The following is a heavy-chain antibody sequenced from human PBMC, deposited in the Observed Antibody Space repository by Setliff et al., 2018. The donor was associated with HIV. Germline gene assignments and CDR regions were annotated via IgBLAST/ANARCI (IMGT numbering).Heavy chain of an antibody. CDR1: GFTFGDYA. CDR3: TRGSKYSGYDTFDY. D-gene: IGHD5-12*01. CDR2: IRSEAYGGTT. J-gene: IGHJ4*02. V-gene: IGHV3-49*04. Sequence: GGSLRLSCTASGFTFGDYAMNWVRQAPGKGLEWVGLIRSEAYGGTTEYAASVKSRFTISRDDSKSIAHLQMSSLKTEDTAVYYCTRGSKYSGYDTFDYWGQGNLVTVSS.